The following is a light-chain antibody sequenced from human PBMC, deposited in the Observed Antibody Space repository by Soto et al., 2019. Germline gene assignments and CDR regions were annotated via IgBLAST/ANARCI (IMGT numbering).Light chain of an antibody. CDR1: QSIDRW. Sequence: IQMTKFPSTQTTYGGDRVSFTCRPRQSIDRWLAWYQQKPGKAPNVLIYKASSLEGGLPSRFSGSRSGTDFTLTISNLQPDDFATYYCQHYNSFPLTFGQATKVDIK. J-gene: IGKJ1*01. CDR2: KAS. V-gene: IGKV1-5*03. CDR3: QHYNSFPLT.